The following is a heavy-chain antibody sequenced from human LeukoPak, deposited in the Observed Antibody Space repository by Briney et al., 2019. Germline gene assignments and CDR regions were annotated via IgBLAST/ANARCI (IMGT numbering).Heavy chain of an antibody. CDR1: GYTFTSYG. CDR2: ISAYNGNT. D-gene: IGHD5-24*01. CDR3: ARGTPRDGYNSRAAAFDI. V-gene: IGHV1-18*01. Sequence: ASVKVSCKASGYTFTSYGISWVRQAPGHGLEGMGWISAYNGNTNYAQKLQGRVTMTTDTSTSTAYMELRSLRSDDTAVYYCARGTPRDGYNSRAAAFDIWGQGTMVTVSS. J-gene: IGHJ3*02.